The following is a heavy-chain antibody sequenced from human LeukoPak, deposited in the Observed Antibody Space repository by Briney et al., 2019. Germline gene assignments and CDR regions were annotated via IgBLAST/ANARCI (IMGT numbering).Heavy chain of an antibody. CDR1: GGSISSSSYY. CDR3: ARRSSSWYPGWFDP. CDR2: IYYSGRT. D-gene: IGHD6-13*01. Sequence: SETLSLTCTVSGGSISSSSYYWGWIRQPPGRGLEWIGSIYYSGRTYYNPPPKSRVQIPVEQSKNQFSLKLSSVTAADTAVYYCARRSSSWYPGWFDPWGQGTLVTVSS. V-gene: IGHV4-39*01. J-gene: IGHJ5*02.